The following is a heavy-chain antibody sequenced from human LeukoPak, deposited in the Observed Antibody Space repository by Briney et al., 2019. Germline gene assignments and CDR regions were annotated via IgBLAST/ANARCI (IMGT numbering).Heavy chain of an antibody. CDR2: ISYDGSKK. CDR3: ARDTVDIVATSAYFEY. V-gene: IGHV3-30*03. Sequence: GGSLRLSCAASGFTFTNYWMSWVCQAPGKGLEWVAVISYDGSKKYYADSVKGRFTISRDNSKNTLYLQMNSLRAEDTAVYHCARDTVDIVATSAYFEYWGQGTLVTVSS. CDR1: GFTFTNYW. D-gene: IGHD5-12*01. J-gene: IGHJ4*02.